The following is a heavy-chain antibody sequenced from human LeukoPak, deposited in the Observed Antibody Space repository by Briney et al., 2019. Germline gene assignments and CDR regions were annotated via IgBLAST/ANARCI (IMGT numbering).Heavy chain of an antibody. CDR1: GGSISSGGYS. Sequence: SETLSLTCAVSGGSISSGGYSWSWIRQPPEKGLEWIGCIYHSGSTYYNPSLKSRVTISVDRSKNQFSLKLSSVTAADTAVYYCARALGYCSGGSCYSGGMDVWGKGTTVTVSS. J-gene: IGHJ6*04. CDR3: ARALGYCSGGSCYSGGMDV. D-gene: IGHD2-15*01. V-gene: IGHV4-30-2*01. CDR2: IYHSGST.